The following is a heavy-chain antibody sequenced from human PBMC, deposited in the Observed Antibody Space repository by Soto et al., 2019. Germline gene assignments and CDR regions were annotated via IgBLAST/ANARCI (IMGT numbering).Heavy chain of an antibody. J-gene: IGHJ6*02. CDR3: ARDEYSSSWFYYYYYGMDV. CDR2: ISAYNGNT. V-gene: IGHV1-18*01. CDR1: GYTFTSYG. Sequence: SGYTFTSYGISWVRQAPGQGLEWMGWISAYNGNTNYAQKLQGRVTMTTDTSTSTAYMELRSLRSDDTAVYYCARDEYSSSWFYYYYYGMDVWGQGTTVTVSS. D-gene: IGHD6-6*01.